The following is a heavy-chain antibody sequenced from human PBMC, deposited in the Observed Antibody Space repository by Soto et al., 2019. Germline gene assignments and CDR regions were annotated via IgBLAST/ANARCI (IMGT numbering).Heavy chain of an antibody. V-gene: IGHV1-69*13. CDR1: GGTFSSYA. Sequence: SVKVSCKASGGTFSSYAISWVRQAPGQGLEWMGGIIPIFGTANYAQKFQGRVTITADESTSTAYMELSSLRSEDTAVYYCASQSKPSDAYGAIDYWGQGTLVTVSS. CDR2: IIPIFGTA. CDR3: ASQSKPSDAYGAIDY. J-gene: IGHJ4*02. D-gene: IGHD1-26*01.